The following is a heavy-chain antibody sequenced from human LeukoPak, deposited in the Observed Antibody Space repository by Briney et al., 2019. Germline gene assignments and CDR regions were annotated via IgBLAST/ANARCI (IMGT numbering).Heavy chain of an antibody. CDR1: GYSFTNYW. V-gene: IGHV5-51*01. Sequence: GESLKISCTGSGYSFTNYWIGWVRQMPGKGLEWMGIIYPGDSDTRYSPSFQGQVSMSADKSISTAYLQWSTLKASDTAMYYCLTTVTKSHAYDVWGQGTMVTVSS. J-gene: IGHJ3*01. CDR2: IYPGDSDT. CDR3: LTTVTKSHAYDV. D-gene: IGHD4-17*01.